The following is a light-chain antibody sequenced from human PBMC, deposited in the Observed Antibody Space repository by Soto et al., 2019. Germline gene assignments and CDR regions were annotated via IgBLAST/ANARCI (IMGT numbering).Light chain of an antibody. J-gene: IGLJ1*01. CDR1: SSDVGNYNY. CDR3: SSFTSSTTYV. CDR2: NVN. V-gene: IGLV2-14*01. Sequence: QSALTQSASVSGSPGQSITISCTGTSSDVGNYNYVSWYQQHPGEVPKLIIFNVNNRPSGVSNRFSGSESGNTASLTISGLQAEDEADYYCSSFTSSTTYVFGTGTKVTVL.